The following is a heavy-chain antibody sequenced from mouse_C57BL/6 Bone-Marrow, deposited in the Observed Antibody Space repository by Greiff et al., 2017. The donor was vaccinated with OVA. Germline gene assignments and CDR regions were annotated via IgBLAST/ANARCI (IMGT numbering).Heavy chain of an antibody. V-gene: IGHV3-3*01. J-gene: IGHJ1*03. CDR3: ARYYYGSSYPYWYFDV. CDR2: TFYSGIT. D-gene: IGHD1-1*01. CDR1: GFSINSDCY. Sequence: EVKLVESGPSLVRPSQTLSLTCTVTGFSINSDCYWIWIRQFPGNKLEYIGYTFYSGITSYNPSLESRTYITRDTSKNQFSLKLSSVTTEDTATYYCARYYYGSSYPYWYFDVWGTGTTVTVSS.